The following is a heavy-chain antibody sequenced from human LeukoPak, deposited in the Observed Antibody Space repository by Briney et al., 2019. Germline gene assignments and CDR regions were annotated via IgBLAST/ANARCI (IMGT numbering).Heavy chain of an antibody. V-gene: IGHV4-34*01. J-gene: IGHJ4*02. Sequence: SETLSLTCAVYGGSFSGYYWSWIRQPPGKGLEWIGEINHSGSTNYNPSPKSRVTISVDTSKNQFSLKLSSVTAADTAVYYCVREREQRDKRRYATGYDYWGQGTLVTVSS. CDR3: VREREQRDKRRYATGYDY. CDR1: GGSFSGYY. CDR2: INHSGST. D-gene: IGHD3-9*01.